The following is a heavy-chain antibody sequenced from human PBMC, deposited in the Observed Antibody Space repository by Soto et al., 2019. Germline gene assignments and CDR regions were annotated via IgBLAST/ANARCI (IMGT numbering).Heavy chain of an antibody. D-gene: IGHD3-10*01. CDR2: IYRSGAT. Sequence: GGSLRLSCAASGFTVTSNYMTWVRQAPGKGLGWVSVIYRSGATYYPDSVRGRFTASRDYSHNTLYLQMDSLRVEDTAVYYCARDSGMIRGSYGVDVWGPGTTVTVSS. CDR3: ARDSGMIRGSYGVDV. J-gene: IGHJ6*02. CDR1: GFTVTSNY. V-gene: IGHV3-53*01.